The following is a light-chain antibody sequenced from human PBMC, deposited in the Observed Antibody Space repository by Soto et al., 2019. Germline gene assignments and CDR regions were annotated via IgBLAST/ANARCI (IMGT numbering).Light chain of an antibody. CDR2: YDS. Sequence: SYELTQPPSVSVAPGKTARITCGGNNIGSKSVHWYQQKPGQAPVLVIYYDSDRPSGIPERFSGSNSGNTATLTISRVEAGDEADYYCQVWDSSNPVVFGGGTQLTVL. CDR1: NIGSKS. CDR3: QVWDSSNPVV. V-gene: IGLV3-21*04. J-gene: IGLJ2*01.